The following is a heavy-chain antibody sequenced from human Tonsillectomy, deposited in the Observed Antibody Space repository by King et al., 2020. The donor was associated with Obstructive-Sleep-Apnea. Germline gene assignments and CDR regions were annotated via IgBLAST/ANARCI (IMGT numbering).Heavy chain of an antibody. CDR1: GFTFSSYW. J-gene: IGHJ4*02. D-gene: IGHD3-22*01. V-gene: IGHV3-7*01. CDR2: IKQDGSEK. Sequence: VQLVESGGGLVQPGGSLRLSCAASGFTFSSYWMSWVRQAPGKGLEWVANIKQDGSEKYYVDSVKGRFTISRDNAKNSLYLQMSSLRAEDTAVYYCASSMIVVVTFYYWGQGTLVTVSS. CDR3: ASSMIVVVTFYY.